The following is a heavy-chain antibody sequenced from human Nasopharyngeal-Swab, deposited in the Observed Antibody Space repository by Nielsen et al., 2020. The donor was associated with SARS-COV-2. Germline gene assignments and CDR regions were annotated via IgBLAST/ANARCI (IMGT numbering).Heavy chain of an antibody. D-gene: IGHD1-26*01. CDR3: ARDVAIVGATLEN. CDR2: ISSSSSTS. J-gene: IGHJ4*02. V-gene: IGHV3-48*02. CDR1: EFTMSRNG. Sequence: GESLKISCAASEFTMSRNGMHWVRQAPGKGLEWVAYISSSSSTSYYADSVKGRFTISRDNPKNSLYLQMKRLRDEDTALYYCARDVAIVGATLENWGQGTLVTVSS.